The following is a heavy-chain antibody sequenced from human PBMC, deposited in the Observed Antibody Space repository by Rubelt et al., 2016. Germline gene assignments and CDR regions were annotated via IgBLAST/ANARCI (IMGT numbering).Heavy chain of an antibody. D-gene: IGHD3-22*01. CDR2: FDPGDGET. Sequence: QVQLVQSEAEVKKPGASVKVSCKVSGYTLTELSMHWVRQAPGKGLEWMGGFDPGDGETIYAQKFQVRVTMTEGTSTDTVYMELSSPSYEDTAVDYCATDGGGTHYYDSSGYQAWGQGTLVTVSS. V-gene: IGHV1-24*01. J-gene: IGHJ5*02. CDR3: ATDGGGTHYYDSSGYQA. CDR1: GYTLTELS.